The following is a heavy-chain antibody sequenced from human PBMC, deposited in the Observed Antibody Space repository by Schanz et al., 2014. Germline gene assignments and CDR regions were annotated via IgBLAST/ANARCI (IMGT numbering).Heavy chain of an antibody. CDR2: TYSGGST. CDR1: GFTVSSNY. D-gene: IGHD6-19*01. CDR3: AKDLISGWSGFDY. Sequence: EVQLVESGGGLVQPGGSLRLSCAASGFTVSSNYMSWVRQAPGKGLEWVSITYSGGSTYYADSVKGRFTISRDNSKNTLYLLMNSLRAEDTAVYYCAKDLISGWSGFDYWGQGTMVTVSS. V-gene: IGHV3-66*01. J-gene: IGHJ4*02.